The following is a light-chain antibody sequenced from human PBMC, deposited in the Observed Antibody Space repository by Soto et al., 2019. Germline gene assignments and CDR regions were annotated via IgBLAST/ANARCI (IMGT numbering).Light chain of an antibody. Sequence: QSVLTQPASVSGSPGQSITISCTGTSSDVGSYNLVSWYQQHPDKAPKLIIYEVSKWPSGVSSRFSASKSGNTASLTISGVQSEDEADYYCCSYAGSSTWVFGGGTKVTVL. CDR1: SSDVGSYNL. CDR3: CSYAGSSTWV. CDR2: EVS. V-gene: IGLV2-23*02. J-gene: IGLJ3*02.